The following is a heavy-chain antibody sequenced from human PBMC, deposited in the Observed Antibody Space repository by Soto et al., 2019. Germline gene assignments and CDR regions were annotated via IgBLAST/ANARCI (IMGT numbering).Heavy chain of an antibody. CDR3: ARDQSPSSGWPGMDV. V-gene: IGHV1-2*02. D-gene: IGHD6-19*01. J-gene: IGHJ6*02. CDR2: INPNSGGT. Sequence: GXSAQVSLKASGCTFTDYYMHWVREAPGQGLEWMGWINPNSGGTNYAQKFQGRVTMTRDTSISTAYMELNRLRSDDTAVYYCARDQSPSSGWPGMDVWGQGTTVTVSS. CDR1: GCTFTDYY.